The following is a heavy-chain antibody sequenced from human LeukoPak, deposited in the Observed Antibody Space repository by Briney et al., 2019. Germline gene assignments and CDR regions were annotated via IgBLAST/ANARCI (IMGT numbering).Heavy chain of an antibody. Sequence: GGSLRLSCAASRFTFSSYAMTWVRQAPGKGLEWVSTVSGSGGGTYYADSVKGRFTISRDNSKNTLYLQMTSLRAEDTAVYYCAKYFGGHNTTPDYWGQGTLVTVSS. D-gene: IGHD3-16*01. J-gene: IGHJ4*02. CDR1: RFTFSSYA. V-gene: IGHV3-23*01. CDR2: VSGSGGGT. CDR3: AKYFGGHNTTPDY.